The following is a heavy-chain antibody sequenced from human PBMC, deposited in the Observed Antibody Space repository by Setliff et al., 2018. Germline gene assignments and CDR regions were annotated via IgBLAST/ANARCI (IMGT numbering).Heavy chain of an antibody. D-gene: IGHD3-22*01. CDR1: GFTFSIYS. CDR3: ASNPRKGRSGGYYYDDPYYYYMDV. J-gene: IGHJ6*03. V-gene: IGHV3-48*01. Sequence: GESLRLSCAASGFTFSIYSMNWVRQAPGKGLEWVAYISSRSDIIYYADSVKGRFTISRDNAKNSLYLQVNSLRAEDTAVYYCASNPRKGRSGGYYYDDPYYYYMDVWGKGTTVTVSS. CDR2: ISSRSDII.